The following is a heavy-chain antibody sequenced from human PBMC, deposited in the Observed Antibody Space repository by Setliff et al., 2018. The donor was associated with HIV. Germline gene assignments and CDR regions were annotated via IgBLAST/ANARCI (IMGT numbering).Heavy chain of an antibody. Sequence: PSETLSLTCAVYGGSFSGYYWSWIRQPPGKGLEWIGYIYYSGSTNYNPSLKSRVTISVDTSKNQFSLKLNSVTAADTAVYYCARETNASGSLTAYWYFDLWGRGTLVTVSS. V-gene: IGHV4-59*12. D-gene: IGHD3-10*01. CDR2: IYYSGST. CDR1: GGSFSGYY. J-gene: IGHJ2*01. CDR3: ARETNASGSLTAYWYFDL.